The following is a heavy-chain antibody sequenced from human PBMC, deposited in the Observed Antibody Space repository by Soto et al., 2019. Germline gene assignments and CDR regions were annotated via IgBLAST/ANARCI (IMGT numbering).Heavy chain of an antibody. CDR1: GYTFTSYG. CDR2: ISAYNGNT. D-gene: IGHD3-3*01. CDR3: ARDSWIFGVVDAYYFDY. Sequence: GASVKVSCKASGYTFTSYGISWVRQAPGEGLEWMAWISAYNGNTNYAQKLQGRVTLTTDTSTSTAYMALRSLRSDDTAVYYCARDSWIFGVVDAYYFDYWGQGTLVTVSS. J-gene: IGHJ4*02. V-gene: IGHV1-18*01.